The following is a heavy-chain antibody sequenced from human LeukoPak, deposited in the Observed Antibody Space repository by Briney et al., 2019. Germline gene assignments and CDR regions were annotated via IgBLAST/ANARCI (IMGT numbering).Heavy chain of an antibody. D-gene: IGHD6-13*01. V-gene: IGHV1-18*04. CDR1: GYTFRNYG. CDR3: ARKGDSSSWFANAFDI. Sequence: ASVKVSCMASGYTFRNYGINWVRRAPGQGLEWMGWISAYNGNANYAQKPRGRVTMTTDTSTSTAYMELRSLRSDDTAVYYCARKGDSSSWFANAFDIWGQGTMVTVSS. J-gene: IGHJ3*02. CDR2: ISAYNGNA.